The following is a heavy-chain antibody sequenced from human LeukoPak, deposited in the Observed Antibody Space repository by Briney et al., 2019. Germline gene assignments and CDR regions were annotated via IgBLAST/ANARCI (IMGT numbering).Heavy chain of an antibody. J-gene: IGHJ4*02. CDR3: ARGYCSSTSCPLPYY. D-gene: IGHD2-2*01. Sequence: PSGTLSLTCGVSGGSISSTNWWTWVRQPPGEGLEWIGEVHLSGRTNYNPSLESRVTMSVDMSENHISLKLTSVTAADTAVYYCARGYCSSTSCPLPYYWGQGTLVTVSS. V-gene: IGHV4-4*02. CDR2: VHLSGRT. CDR1: GGSISSTNW.